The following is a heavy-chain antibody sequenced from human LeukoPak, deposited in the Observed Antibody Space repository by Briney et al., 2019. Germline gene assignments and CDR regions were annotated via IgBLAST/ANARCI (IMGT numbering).Heavy chain of an antibody. CDR2: INHSGST. D-gene: IGHD2-15*01. Sequence: PSETLSLTCAVYGGSFSGDYCSWIRQPPGKGLEWIGEINHSGSTNYNPSLKSRVTISVDTSKNQFSLKLSSVTAADTAVYYCARVPIVVVAATDYFDYWGQGTLVTVSS. V-gene: IGHV4-34*01. CDR3: ARVPIVVVAATDYFDY. J-gene: IGHJ4*02. CDR1: GGSFSGDY.